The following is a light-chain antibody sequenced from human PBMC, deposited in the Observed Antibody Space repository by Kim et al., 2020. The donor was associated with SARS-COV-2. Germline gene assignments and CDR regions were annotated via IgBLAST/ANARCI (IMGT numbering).Light chain of an antibody. J-gene: IGLJ3*02. CDR3: HVWGSSWV. CDR2: RDS. Sequence: SYELTQPLSVSVALGQTARISCGGDNIGGKNVHWYQQKPGQAPLLVIYRDSNRPSGVPERFSGSNSGNTATLTINRAQAGDEADYYCHVWGSSWVFGGGTQLSVL. CDR1: NIGGKN. V-gene: IGLV3-9*01.